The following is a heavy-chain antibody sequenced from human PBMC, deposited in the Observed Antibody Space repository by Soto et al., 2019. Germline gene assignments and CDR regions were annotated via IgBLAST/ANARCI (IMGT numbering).Heavy chain of an antibody. CDR1: GGTLSNYA. J-gene: IGHJ4*01. CDR3: ARDTRVGVSYTFDY. V-gene: IGHV1-69*01. D-gene: IGHD1-26*01. Sequence: QVQLVQSGAEVKKPGSSVKVSCKASGGTLSNYAISRVRQAPGQGLEWMGGIIPIFGTTNYAQKFQGKVTITADESTGTAYMELSRLPSDDTAVSYCARDTRVGVSYTFDYWGQGTLVSVSS. CDR2: IIPIFGTT.